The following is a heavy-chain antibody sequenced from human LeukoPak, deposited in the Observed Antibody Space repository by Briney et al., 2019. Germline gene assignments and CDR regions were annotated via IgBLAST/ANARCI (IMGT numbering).Heavy chain of an antibody. D-gene: IGHD5-18*01. CDR1: GFTFSSYW. CDR3: ARKYMLDY. V-gene: IGHV3-74*01. Sequence: PGGSLRLSCAASGFTFSSYWMHWVRQAPGKGLVWVSRIKSDGSSTSYAESAKGRFTISRDNAKNTLYLQMNSLRAEDTAVYYCARKYMLDYWGQGTLVTVSS. CDR2: IKSDGSST. J-gene: IGHJ4*02.